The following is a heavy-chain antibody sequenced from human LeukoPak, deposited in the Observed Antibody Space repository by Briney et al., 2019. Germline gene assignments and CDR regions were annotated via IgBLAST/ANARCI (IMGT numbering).Heavy chain of an antibody. V-gene: IGHV4-4*07. Sequence: KSSETLSLTCTVSGGSISSYYWSWIRQTAGRGLEWIGRMYASGRTNNNPSLNSRLTMSVDTSKNQFSLKLTSVTAADTAIYYCARDRLQLQSWGQGTLVTVSS. CDR1: GGSISSYY. J-gene: IGHJ5*02. CDR3: ARDRLQLQS. D-gene: IGHD1-1*01. CDR2: MYASGRT.